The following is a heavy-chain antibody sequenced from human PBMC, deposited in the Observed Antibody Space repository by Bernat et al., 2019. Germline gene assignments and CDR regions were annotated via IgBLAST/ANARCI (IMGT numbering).Heavy chain of an antibody. D-gene: IGHD3-10*01. J-gene: IGHJ5*02. CDR1: GFTFSSYS. V-gene: IGHV3-48*01. Sequence: EVQLVESGGGLVQPGGSLRLSCAASGFTFSSYSMNWVRQAPGKGLEWVSYISSGSSTIYYADSVKGRFTISRDNAKNSLYLQMNSLRAEDTAVYYCASSSGSYRGPNWFDPWGQGTLVTVSS. CDR2: ISSGSSTI. CDR3: ASSSGSYRGPNWFDP.